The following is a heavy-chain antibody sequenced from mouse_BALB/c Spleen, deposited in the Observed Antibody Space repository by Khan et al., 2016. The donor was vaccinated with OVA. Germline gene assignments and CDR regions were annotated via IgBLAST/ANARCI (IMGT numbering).Heavy chain of an antibody. CDR1: GYTFTSYT. D-gene: IGHD2-14*01. Sequence: VQLQQSGAELTRPGASVKMSCKASGYTFTSYTMHWVKQRPGQGLEWIGYINPVSDYTNYNQNFKDKDTLTADKSSNKAYMQLRSMTSEESAVYYGSKEGAYYGSDGWLAYWGQGTLVTVST. V-gene: IGHV1-4*01. CDR2: INPVSDYT. J-gene: IGHJ3*01. CDR3: SKEGAYYGSDGWLAY.